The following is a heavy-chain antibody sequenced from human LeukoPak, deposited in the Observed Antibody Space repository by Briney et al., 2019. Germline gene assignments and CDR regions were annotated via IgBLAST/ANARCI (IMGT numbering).Heavy chain of an antibody. D-gene: IGHD5-24*01. J-gene: IGHJ4*02. CDR1: GFTFSSYA. V-gene: IGHV3-23*01. CDR3: AKDDGDGYNYSTFDY. Sequence: GGSLRLSCAASGFTFSSYAMSWVRQAPGKGLEWVSAISGSGGGTYYADSVKGRFTISRDNSKNTLYLQMNSLRAEDTVVYYCAKDDGDGYNYSTFDYWGQGTLVTVSS. CDR2: ISGSGGGT.